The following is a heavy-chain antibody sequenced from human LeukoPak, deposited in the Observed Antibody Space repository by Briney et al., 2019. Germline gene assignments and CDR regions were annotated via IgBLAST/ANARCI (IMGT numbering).Heavy chain of an antibody. D-gene: IGHD2-21*02. V-gene: IGHV4-59*01. J-gene: IGHJ4*02. CDR1: GGSISNYD. CDR3: ARRPYCGGDCYYDY. CDR2: IYYSGTT. Sequence: SETLSLTCIVSGGSISNYDWSWIRQPPGKGLEWIGFIYYSGTTNYNPSLKSRVTISVDTSQNQVSLKLNSVTAADTAVYYCARRPYCGGDCYYDYWGQGTLVTVSS.